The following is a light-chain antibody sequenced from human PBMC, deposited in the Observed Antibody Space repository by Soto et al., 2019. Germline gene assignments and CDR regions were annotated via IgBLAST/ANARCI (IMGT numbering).Light chain of an antibody. J-gene: IGLJ1*01. V-gene: IGLV2-14*01. CDR1: SSDSGNYNY. Sequence: QALLTQPASVSWSPGQSITISCTGTSSDSGNYNYVSWYQQHPGKAPKLTIHHVSNPPPVVSNPFSGSKTGNTPSLTFSWLRAEDAAVYYRCSYTSSSGYGFGCGTKVTVL. CDR2: HVS. CDR3: CSYTSSSGYG.